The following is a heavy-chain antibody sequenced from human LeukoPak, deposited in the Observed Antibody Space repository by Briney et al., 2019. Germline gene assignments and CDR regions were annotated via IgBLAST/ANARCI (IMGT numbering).Heavy chain of an antibody. V-gene: IGHV3-73*01. J-gene: IGHJ5*02. Sequence: PGGSLRLSCAASGFTFSSYWMSWVRQASGKGLEWVGRIRSKADTYATAYAASVKGRFTISRDDSKNMAYLQMNSLKTEDTAIYFCTRLRSISGYSPWGQGTLATVSS. D-gene: IGHD3-22*01. CDR3: TRLRSISGYSP. CDR2: IRSKADTYAT. CDR1: GFTFSSYW.